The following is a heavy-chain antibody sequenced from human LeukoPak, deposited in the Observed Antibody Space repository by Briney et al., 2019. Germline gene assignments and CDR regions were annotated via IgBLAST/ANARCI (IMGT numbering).Heavy chain of an antibody. CDR1: GGSISSYY. CDR2: IHYSGST. J-gene: IGHJ4*02. CDR3: ARSFDSSGYYYYFDY. V-gene: IGHV4-59*01. Sequence: PSETLSLTRTVSGGSISSYYWSWIRQSPGKGLEWIGYIHYSGSTNYNPSLKSRVTISVDTSRNQFSLKLSSVTAADTAVYYCARSFDSSGYYYYFDYWGQGTLVTVSS. D-gene: IGHD3-22*01.